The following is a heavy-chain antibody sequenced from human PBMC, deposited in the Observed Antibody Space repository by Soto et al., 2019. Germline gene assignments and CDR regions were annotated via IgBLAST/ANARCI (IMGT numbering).Heavy chain of an antibody. V-gene: IGHV3-23*01. Sequence: LRLSCAASGFTFSSYAMSWVRQAPGKGLEWVSAISGSGGSTYYADSVKGRFTISRDNSKNTLYLQMNSLRAEDTAVYYCAKARGIVGATNNYGYYGMDVWGQGTTVTVSS. CDR1: GFTFSSYA. D-gene: IGHD1-26*01. CDR2: ISGSGGST. J-gene: IGHJ6*02. CDR3: AKARGIVGATNNYGYYGMDV.